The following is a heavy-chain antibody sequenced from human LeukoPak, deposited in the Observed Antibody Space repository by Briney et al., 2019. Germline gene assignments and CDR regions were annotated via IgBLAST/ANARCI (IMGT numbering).Heavy chain of an antibody. V-gene: IGHV4-31*03. CDR3: ARVGELEPFDY. Sequence: PSQTLSLTCTVSGGSISSGGYYWSWIRQHPGKGLEWIGYIYYSGSTYYNPSLKSRVTIPVDTSKNQFSLKLSSVTAADTAVYYCARVGELEPFDYWGQGTLVTVSS. CDR2: IYYSGST. D-gene: IGHD1-1*01. CDR1: GGSISSGGYY. J-gene: IGHJ4*02.